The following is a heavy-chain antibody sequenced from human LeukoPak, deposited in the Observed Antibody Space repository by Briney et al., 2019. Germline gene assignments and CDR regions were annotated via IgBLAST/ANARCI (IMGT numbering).Heavy chain of an antibody. CDR1: GYTFSKYY. CDR3: ARTREYSSSWYFPPFDP. D-gene: IGHD6-13*01. CDR2: INPNSGRT. J-gene: IGHJ5*02. V-gene: IGHV1-2*02. Sequence: GASVKVSCKASGYTFSKYYITWVRQAPGQGLEWMGWINPNSGRTNYAQNFQGRVTMTRDPSISTAYMELSGLTSNDTAVYYCARTREYSSSWYFPPFDPWGQGTLVTVSS.